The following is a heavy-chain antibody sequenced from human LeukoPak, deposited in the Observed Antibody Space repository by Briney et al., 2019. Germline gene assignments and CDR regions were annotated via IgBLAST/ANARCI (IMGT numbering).Heavy chain of an antibody. CDR1: GFTLDDYA. CDR2: ISWDSVHI. CDR3: VKEPTAKFYFDY. J-gene: IGHJ4*02. V-gene: IGHV3-9*01. D-gene: IGHD2-21*02. Sequence: PGRSLRLSCAASGFTLDDYAMHWVRQAPGKGLEWVSGISWDSVHIGYADSVKGRFTISRDNAKNSLYLQMNSLRAEDTAFYYCVKEPTAKFYFDYWGQGTLVTV.